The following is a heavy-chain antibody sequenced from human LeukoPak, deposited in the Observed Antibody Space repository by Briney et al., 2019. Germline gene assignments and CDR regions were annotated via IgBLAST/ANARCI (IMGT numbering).Heavy chain of an antibody. Sequence: PGGSLRLSCAGSGFTFSSYSMHWVRQAPGKGLEWLSYITSTSSTIYYADSVKGRFTISRDNAKNSLYLQMNGLRAEDTAMYYCAIAIFGVAPDYWGQGTLVTVSS. J-gene: IGHJ4*02. CDR3: AIAIFGVAPDY. CDR2: ITSTSSTI. D-gene: IGHD3-3*01. CDR1: GFTFSSYS. V-gene: IGHV3-48*04.